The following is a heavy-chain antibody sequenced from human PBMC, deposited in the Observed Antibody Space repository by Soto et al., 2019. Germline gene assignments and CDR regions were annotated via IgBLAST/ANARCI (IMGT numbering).Heavy chain of an antibody. CDR3: ASLLRYRSRPGDY. CDR1: GGSISSSNW. Sequence: QVQLQESGPGLVKPSGTLSLTCAVSGGSISSSNWWSWVRQPPGKGLEWIGEIYHSGSTNYNPTLKSGVTISVDKSKNQFSLKLSSVTAADTAVYYCASLLRYRSRPGDYWGQGTLVTVSS. V-gene: IGHV4-4*02. D-gene: IGHD3-9*01. CDR2: IYHSGST. J-gene: IGHJ4*02.